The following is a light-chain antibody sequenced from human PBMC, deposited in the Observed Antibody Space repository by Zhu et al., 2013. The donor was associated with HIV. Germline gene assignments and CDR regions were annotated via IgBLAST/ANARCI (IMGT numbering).Light chain of an antibody. V-gene: IGKV1-5*03. CDR3: LQYTDHSWT. CDR2: ETS. CDR1: QSIGKW. Sequence: DIQMTQSPSTLSASIGDRVTITCRASQSIGKWLAWYQQKPGKSPDLLIYETSKLESGVPSRFSGSGSGTEFTLTITNLRPDDFATYYCLQYTDHSWTFGQGTKVEI. J-gene: IGKJ1*01.